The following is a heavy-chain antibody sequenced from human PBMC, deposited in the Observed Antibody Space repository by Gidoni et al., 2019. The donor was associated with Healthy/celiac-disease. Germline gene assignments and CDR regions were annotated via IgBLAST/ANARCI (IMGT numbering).Heavy chain of an antibody. Sequence: EVQLVASGGGLVKPGGSLRLSCAASGFSFSSYSMNWGRQAPGKGLEWASSISSSSSDIYYADSVKGRFTISRDNAKNSLDLQMNSLRAEDTAVYYCARWGITMVRGFDPWGQGTLVTVSS. J-gene: IGHJ5*02. D-gene: IGHD3-10*01. CDR2: ISSSSSDI. CDR1: GFSFSSYS. CDR3: ARWGITMVRGFDP. V-gene: IGHV3-21*06.